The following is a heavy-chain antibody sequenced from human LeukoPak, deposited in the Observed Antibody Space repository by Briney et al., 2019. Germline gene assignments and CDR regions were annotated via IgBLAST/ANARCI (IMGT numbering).Heavy chain of an antibody. Sequence: ASVKVSCKASGYIFTTNSLVWVRQDPGQGLEWMGWINTNTGNPTYAQGFTGRFVFSLDTSVSTAYLQISSLKPEGSAVYYCARAVASGYSTDAWGQGTTVTVSS. D-gene: IGHD6-19*01. J-gene: IGHJ6*02. CDR2: INTNTGNP. V-gene: IGHV7-4-1*02. CDR1: GYIFTTNS. CDR3: ARAVASGYSTDA.